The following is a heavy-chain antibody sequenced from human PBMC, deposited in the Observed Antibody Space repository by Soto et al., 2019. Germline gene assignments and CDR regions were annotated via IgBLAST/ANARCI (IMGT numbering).Heavy chain of an antibody. J-gene: IGHJ4*02. D-gene: IGHD6-19*01. CDR2: TYYRSKWYN. CDR1: GDSVSSDSAA. CDR3: AREREYSSGWWLLDY. V-gene: IGHV6-1*01. Sequence: SQTLTLTWTISGDSVSSDSAAWNWIRQSPSRGLEWLGRTYYRSKWYNDYAVSVKSRITINPDTSKNQFSLQLNSVTPEDTAVYYCAREREYSSGWWLLDYWGQGTLVTVSS.